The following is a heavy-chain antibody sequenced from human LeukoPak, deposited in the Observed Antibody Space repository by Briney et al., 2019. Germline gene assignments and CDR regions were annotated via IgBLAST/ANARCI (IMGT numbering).Heavy chain of an antibody. Sequence: GGTLRLSCAASGFTFSSYEMNWVRQAPGKGREGVSYISSSGSTIYYADSVKGRFTISRDNAKNSLYLQMNSLRAEDTAVYYCASSSPYYYYGMDVWGQGTTVTVSS. CDR2: ISSSGSTI. CDR1: GFTFSSYE. J-gene: IGHJ6*02. V-gene: IGHV3-48*03. CDR3: ASSSPYYYYGMDV. D-gene: IGHD2-2*01.